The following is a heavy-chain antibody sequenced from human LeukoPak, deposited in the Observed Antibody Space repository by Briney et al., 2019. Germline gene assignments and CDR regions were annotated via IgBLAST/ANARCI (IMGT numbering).Heavy chain of an antibody. D-gene: IGHD6-13*01. J-gene: IGHJ6*02. Sequence: GGSLRLSCAASGFTFSSYAMSWVRQAPGKGLEWVSAISGSGGSTYYADSVKGRFTISRDNSKNTLYLQMNSLRAEDTAVYYCACDRPDGYSNSWYPSPYGMDVWGQGTTVTVSS. V-gene: IGHV3-23*01. CDR1: GFTFSSYA. CDR2: ISGSGGST. CDR3: ACDRPDGYSNSWYPSPYGMDV.